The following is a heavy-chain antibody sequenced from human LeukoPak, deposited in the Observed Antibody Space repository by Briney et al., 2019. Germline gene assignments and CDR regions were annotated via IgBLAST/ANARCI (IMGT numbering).Heavy chain of an antibody. CDR3: ARHSVYDFWSGYYTSFDY. CDR2: IYYSGST. V-gene: IGHV4-39*01. Sequence: PSETLSLTCTVSGGSISSSSYYWGWIRQPPGKGLEWIGSIYYSGSTYYNPSLKSRFTISVDTSKNQFSLKLSSVTAADTAVYYCARHSVYDFWSGYYTSFDYWGQGTLVTVSS. D-gene: IGHD3-3*01. CDR1: GGSISSSSYY. J-gene: IGHJ4*02.